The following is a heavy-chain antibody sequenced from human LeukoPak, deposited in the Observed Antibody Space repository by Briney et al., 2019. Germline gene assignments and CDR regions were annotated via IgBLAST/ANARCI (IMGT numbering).Heavy chain of an antibody. D-gene: IGHD6-19*01. CDR3: ARDPGTTEYSSGWYVWFDP. CDR2: INPNSGGT. Sequence: GASVKVSCKASGYTFTDYYMHWVRQAPGQGLEWMGWINPNSGGTNYAQKFQGRVTMTRDTSISTAYMELSRLRSDDTAVYYCARDPGTTEYSSGWYVWFDPWGQGTLVTVSS. V-gene: IGHV1-2*02. CDR1: GYTFTDYY. J-gene: IGHJ5*02.